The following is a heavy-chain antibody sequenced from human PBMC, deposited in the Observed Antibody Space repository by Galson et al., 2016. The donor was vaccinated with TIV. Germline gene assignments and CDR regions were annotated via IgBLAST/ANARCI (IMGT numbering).Heavy chain of an antibody. CDR2: ISWNSGSI. CDR1: GFSFNDYA. D-gene: IGHD5-18*01. J-gene: IGHJ5*02. Sequence: SLRLSCAASGFSFNDYAMHWVRQTPGKGLEWVSGISWNSGSIGYADSVKGRFTISRDNARNSLYLQMDSLRPEDTALYYCAKDQVFAGYTYGYGWLDPRGQGTLATVSS. CDR3: AKDQVFAGYTYGYGWLDP. V-gene: IGHV3-9*01.